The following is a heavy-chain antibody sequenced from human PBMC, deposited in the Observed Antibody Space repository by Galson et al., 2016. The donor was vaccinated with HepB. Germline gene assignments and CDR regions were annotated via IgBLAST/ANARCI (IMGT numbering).Heavy chain of an antibody. Sequence: SLRLSCAASGFIFSDFGMHWVRQAPGKGLEWVAFIGWDGNEKPYGDSVRGRFTISRDNSKNTLSLEMNSLSAEDTALYYCAKEEHNTGWTYGDFWGQGTPVTVSS. CDR1: GFIFSDFG. D-gene: IGHD1-7*01. CDR3: AKEEHNTGWTYGDF. J-gene: IGHJ4*02. V-gene: IGHV3-30*02. CDR2: IGWDGNEK.